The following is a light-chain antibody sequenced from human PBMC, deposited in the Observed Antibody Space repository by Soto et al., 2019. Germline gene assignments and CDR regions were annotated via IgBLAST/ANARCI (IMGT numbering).Light chain of an antibody. Sequence: AVVTQPPSVSGAPGQRVTISCTGTSSNIGAGYDVHWYQQVPGTSPKLLIFVNGNRPSGVPDRFSGSKSGTSASLAITGLQAEDEADYYCQSYDNSLSVHVVFGGGTKLTVL. CDR3: QSYDNSLSVHVV. V-gene: IGLV1-40*01. CDR1: SSNIGAGYD. J-gene: IGLJ2*01. CDR2: VNG.